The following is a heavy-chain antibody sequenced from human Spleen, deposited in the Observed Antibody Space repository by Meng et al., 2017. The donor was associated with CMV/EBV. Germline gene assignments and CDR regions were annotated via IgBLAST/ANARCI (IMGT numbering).Heavy chain of an antibody. CDR1: GGYISTGDFY. CDR2: IYYAGYT. CDR3: ARGPDVLRSLQWSYYGMDV. J-gene: IGHJ6*02. Sequence: LRLSCGVSGGYISTGDFYWSWVRQPPGKGLEWIGYIYYAGYTHYSPSLKSRVTISTDTSTNQFSLKLTSVTAADSAVYFCARGPDVLRSLQWSYYGMDVWGQGTTVTVSS. V-gene: IGHV4-30-4*08. D-gene: IGHD3-3*01.